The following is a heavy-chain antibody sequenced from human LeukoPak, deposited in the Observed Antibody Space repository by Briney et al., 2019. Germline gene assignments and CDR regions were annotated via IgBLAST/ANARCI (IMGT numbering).Heavy chain of an antibody. V-gene: IGHV3-11*06. CDR2: ISSSSSYT. CDR1: GFTFSVYY. J-gene: IGHJ3*02. CDR3: ARGGYNWNDGAFDI. D-gene: IGHD1-20*01. Sequence: PGGSLRLSCAASGFTFSVYYVSWLRQGPGKGLEWVSYISSSSSYTNYADSVKSRFTNSRDNAKNSLYLQMNSLRAEDTAVYYCARGGYNWNDGAFDIWGQGTMVTVSS.